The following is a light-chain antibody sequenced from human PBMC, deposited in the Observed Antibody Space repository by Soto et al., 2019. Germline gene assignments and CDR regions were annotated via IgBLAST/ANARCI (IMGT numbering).Light chain of an antibody. Sequence: NFMLTQPHSVSESPGKTVTISCTRSSGSITSNYVQWYQQRPGSSPTTVIYEDNQRPSGVPDRFSGSIDSSSNSASLTISGLKTEDEADYYCQSYDSSKPIDVVFGGGTKLTVL. CDR3: QSYDSSKPIDVV. CDR2: EDN. J-gene: IGLJ2*01. CDR1: SGSITSNY. V-gene: IGLV6-57*01.